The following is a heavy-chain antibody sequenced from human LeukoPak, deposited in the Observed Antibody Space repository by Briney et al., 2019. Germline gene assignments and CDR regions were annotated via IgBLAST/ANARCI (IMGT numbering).Heavy chain of an antibody. V-gene: IGHV1-2*02. Sequence: GASVKVSCKASGYTFTGYYMHWVRQAPGQGLEWMGWINPNSGGTNYAQKFQGRVTMTRDTSISTAYMELSRPRSDDTAVYYCARDFSSGWYVSVDYWGQGTLVTVSS. J-gene: IGHJ4*02. CDR2: INPNSGGT. CDR1: GYTFTGYY. CDR3: ARDFSSGWYVSVDY. D-gene: IGHD6-19*01.